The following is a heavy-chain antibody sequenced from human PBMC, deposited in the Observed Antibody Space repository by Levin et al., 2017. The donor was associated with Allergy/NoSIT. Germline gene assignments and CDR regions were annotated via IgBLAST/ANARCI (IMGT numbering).Heavy chain of an antibody. D-gene: IGHD3-3*01. Sequence: GGSLRLSCRGSGFSFGNYAMYWVRQAPGKGLEWVALISSHGVQQLYKDSLRGRFNIARDNSKNTLYLELNSLRPEDTAVYYCAREKDTYSTFFGIGPWGQGTLVTVSS. J-gene: IGHJ5*02. CDR3: AREKDTYSTFFGIGP. CDR2: ISSHGVQQ. V-gene: IGHV3-30-3*01. CDR1: GFSFGNYA.